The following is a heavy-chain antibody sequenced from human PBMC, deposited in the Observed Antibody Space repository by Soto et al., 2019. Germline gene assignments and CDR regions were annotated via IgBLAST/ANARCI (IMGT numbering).Heavy chain of an antibody. CDR2: IKQDGSEK. CDR3: ARDSYDILTGYQNPHFDY. V-gene: IGHV3-7*03. J-gene: IGHJ4*02. CDR1: GFTFSSYW. Sequence: GGSLRLSCAASGFTFSSYWMSWVRQAPGKGLEWVANIKQDGSEKYYVDSVKGRFTISRDNAKNSLYLQMNSLRAEDTAVYYCARDSYDILTGYQNPHFDYWGQGTLVTVSS. D-gene: IGHD3-9*01.